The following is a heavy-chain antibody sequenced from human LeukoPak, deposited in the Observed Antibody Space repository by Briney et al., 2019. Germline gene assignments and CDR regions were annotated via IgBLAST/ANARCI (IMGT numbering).Heavy chain of an antibody. V-gene: IGHV4-59*08. D-gene: IGHD5-18*01. CDR1: NGSISSYY. Sequence: SETLSLTCTVSNGSISSYYWSWLRQSPGKGLEWIGYIYYSGSTNSNPSLKSRVTISVDTSKNQFSLKLTAMTAADTAVYYCARHLDSYGYSVGDYWGQGTLVTVSS. CDR3: ARHLDSYGYSVGDY. J-gene: IGHJ4*02. CDR2: IYYSGST.